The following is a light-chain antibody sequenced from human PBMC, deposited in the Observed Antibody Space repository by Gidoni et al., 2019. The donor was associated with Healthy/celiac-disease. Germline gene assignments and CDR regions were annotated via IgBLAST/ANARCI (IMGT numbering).Light chain of an antibody. Sequence: DVVMTQSPLSLPVTLGQPASISCRSSQSLVSSDGNTYLNWFQQRPGQSPRRLIYKVSNRDSGVPDRFSGSGSGTDFTLKSSRVEAEDVGVYYCMQGTHWPITCGQGTKLEIK. V-gene: IGKV2-30*01. CDR3: MQGTHWPIT. CDR1: QSLVSSDGNTY. CDR2: KVS. J-gene: IGKJ2*01.